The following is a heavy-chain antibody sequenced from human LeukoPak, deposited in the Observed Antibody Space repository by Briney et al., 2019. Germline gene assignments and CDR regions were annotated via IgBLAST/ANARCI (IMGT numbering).Heavy chain of an antibody. J-gene: IGHJ3*02. Sequence: PGGSLRLSCAASGFTFSSYWRHCVRQAPGEGLVWVSRINSDRSSTSYADSVKGRFTISRDNAKNTLYLQMNSLRAEDTAVYYCARDGVAAAANDAFDIWGQGTMVTVSS. CDR2: INSDRSST. V-gene: IGHV3-74*01. CDR3: ARDGVAAAANDAFDI. D-gene: IGHD6-13*01. CDR1: GFTFSSYW.